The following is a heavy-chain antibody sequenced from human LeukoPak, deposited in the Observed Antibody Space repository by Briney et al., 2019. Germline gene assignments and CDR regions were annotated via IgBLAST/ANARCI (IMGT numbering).Heavy chain of an antibody. Sequence: GGSLPLSCAASGFPFSSYSMNWVRRAPGKGLEWVSSISSSSSYIYYADSVKGRFTISRDNAKNSLYLQMNSLRAEDTAVYYCARDGGYDFWSGYYTGFFDPWGQGTLVTVSS. V-gene: IGHV3-21*01. J-gene: IGHJ5*02. CDR3: ARDGGYDFWSGYYTGFFDP. CDR1: GFPFSSYS. D-gene: IGHD3-3*01. CDR2: ISSSSSYI.